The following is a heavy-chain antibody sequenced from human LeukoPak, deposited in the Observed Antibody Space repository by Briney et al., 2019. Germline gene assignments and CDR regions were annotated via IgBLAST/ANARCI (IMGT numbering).Heavy chain of an antibody. CDR1: GYTLTELS. J-gene: IGHJ5*02. CDR2: FDPEDGET. V-gene: IGHV1-24*01. Sequence: ASVKVSCKVSGYTLTELSMHWVRQAPGKGLEWMGGFDPEDGETIYAQKFQGRVTMTEDTSTDTAYMELSSLRSEDTAVYYCATADYDILTGYNWFDPWGQGTLVTVSS. D-gene: IGHD3-9*01. CDR3: ATADYDILTGYNWFDP.